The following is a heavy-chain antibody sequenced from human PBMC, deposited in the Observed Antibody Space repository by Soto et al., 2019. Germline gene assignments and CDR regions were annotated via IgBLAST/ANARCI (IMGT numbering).Heavy chain of an antibody. D-gene: IGHD3-22*01. CDR3: ASDDYDSSGSYYRLIDH. V-gene: IGHV3-11*05. Sequence: PGGSLRLSCATSGFTFSDYYMSWIRQAPGKGLEWISYISSSSSFTRYADSVKGRFTISRNNAQNSLYLQMNSLRAEDTAVYYCASDDYDSSGSYYRLIDHWGQGTLVTVSS. CDR1: GFTFSDYY. CDR2: ISSSSSFT. J-gene: IGHJ4*02.